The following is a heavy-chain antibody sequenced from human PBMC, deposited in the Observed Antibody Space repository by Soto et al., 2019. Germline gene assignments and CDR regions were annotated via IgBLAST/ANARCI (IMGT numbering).Heavy chain of an antibody. Sequence: QVQLVQSGAEVKKPGTSVKVSCKASGYTFTSYDINWVRQATGQGLEWMGWMNPNSGNTGYAQKFQGRVTMTRNTSISTAYMELSSLRSEDTAVYYCARGLYQPRGYSGYDSDFDYWGQGTLVTVSS. CDR2: MNPNSGNT. CDR3: ARGLYQPRGYSGYDSDFDY. J-gene: IGHJ4*02. CDR1: GYTFTSYD. D-gene: IGHD5-12*01. V-gene: IGHV1-8*01.